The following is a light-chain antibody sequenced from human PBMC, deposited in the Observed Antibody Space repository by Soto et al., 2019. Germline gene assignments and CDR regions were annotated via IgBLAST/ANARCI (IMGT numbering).Light chain of an antibody. V-gene: IGKV1-5*01. CDR1: HNINRW. Sequence: DIQMTQSPSIMSASVGDRVTITCRASHNINRWLAWYQQKPGKAPKLLIYAASTLQSGVPSRFSGSGSGTDFTLTISSLQPEDFATYYCQQLNSYPITFGQGTRLEIK. CDR2: AAS. J-gene: IGKJ5*01. CDR3: QQLNSYPIT.